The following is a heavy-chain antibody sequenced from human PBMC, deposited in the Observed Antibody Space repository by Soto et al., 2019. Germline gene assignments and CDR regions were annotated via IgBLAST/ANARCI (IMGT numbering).Heavy chain of an antibody. J-gene: IGHJ5*02. CDR2: IIPIFGTA. Sequence: QVQLVQSGAEVKKPGSSVKVSCKASGGTFSSYAISWVRQAPGQGLEWMGGIIPIFGTANYAQKFQGRVTITADKSTSTAYMELSSLRSEDTAVYYCARSYCPNGVCQNWFDPWGQGTLVTVSS. CDR1: GGTFSSYA. CDR3: ARSYCPNGVCQNWFDP. D-gene: IGHD2-8*01. V-gene: IGHV1-69*06.